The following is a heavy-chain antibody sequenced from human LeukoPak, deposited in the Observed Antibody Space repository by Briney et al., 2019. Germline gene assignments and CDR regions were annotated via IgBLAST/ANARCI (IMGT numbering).Heavy chain of an antibody. CDR2: ISGSGGST. J-gene: IGHJ5*02. Sequence: PGGSLRLSCAASGFTFSKFPMGWVRQAPGKGLEWVSAISGSGGSTYYADSVKGRFTISRDNSKNTLYLQMNSLRAEDTAVYYCAKDREYGSGKGWFDPWGQGTLVTVSS. V-gene: IGHV3-23*01. CDR1: GFTFSKFP. CDR3: AKDREYGSGKGWFDP. D-gene: IGHD3-10*01.